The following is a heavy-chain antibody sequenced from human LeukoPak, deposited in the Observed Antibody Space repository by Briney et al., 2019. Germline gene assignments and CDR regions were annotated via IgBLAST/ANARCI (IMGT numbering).Heavy chain of an antibody. D-gene: IGHD4-17*01. CDR1: GFTFSSYW. J-gene: IGHJ4*02. V-gene: IGHV3-7*01. Sequence: GGSLRLSCAASGFTFSSYWMSWVRQAPGKGLEWVANIKQDGSEKYYVDSVKGRFTISRDNAKNSLYLQLNSLRVEDTAVYYCARGAAYGDYVFDYWGQGTLVTVSS. CDR3: ARGAAYGDYVFDY. CDR2: IKQDGSEK.